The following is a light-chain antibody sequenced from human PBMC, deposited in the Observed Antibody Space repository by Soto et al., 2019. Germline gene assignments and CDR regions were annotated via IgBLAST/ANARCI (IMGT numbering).Light chain of an antibody. CDR2: DAS. V-gene: IGKV3-11*01. CDR1: QSVSSY. Sequence: ELVLTQSPATLSLSTGERATLSCRASQSVSSYLAWYQQKPGQAPRLLIYDASNRATGIPARFSGSGSGTDLTITISSLEPEDFAVYYCQQRSNWPITFGQGTRLEIK. CDR3: QQRSNWPIT. J-gene: IGKJ5*01.